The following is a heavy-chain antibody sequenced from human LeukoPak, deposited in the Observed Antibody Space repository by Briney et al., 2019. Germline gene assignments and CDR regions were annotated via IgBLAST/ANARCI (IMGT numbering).Heavy chain of an antibody. CDR1: GGTFSSYA. D-gene: IGHD2-2*01. CDR2: IIPIFGTA. Sequence: ASVRVSCKASGGTFSSYAISWVRQAPGQGLEWMGGIIPIFGTANYAQKFQGRVTITADESTSTAYMELSSLRSEDTAVYYCARTGVPNNYYYYYYMDVWGKGTTVTVSS. CDR3: ARTGVPNNYYYYYYMDV. J-gene: IGHJ6*03. V-gene: IGHV1-69*13.